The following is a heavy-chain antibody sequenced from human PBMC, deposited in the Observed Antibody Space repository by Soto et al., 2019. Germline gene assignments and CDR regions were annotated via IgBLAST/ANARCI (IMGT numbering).Heavy chain of an antibody. CDR1: GFNVSSDY. D-gene: IGHD2-21*02. CDR2: IYSGETT. Sequence: GGSLRLSCAASGFNVSSDYMNWFRQTPGKGLEWVASIYSGETTYYADSVRGRFTISSDKSKNTLYFQLSSLRIEDTAVYYCTRDGRGLGRLSLFEYWGQGVLVTVSS. V-gene: IGHV3-53*01. CDR3: TRDGRGLGRLSLFEY. J-gene: IGHJ4*02.